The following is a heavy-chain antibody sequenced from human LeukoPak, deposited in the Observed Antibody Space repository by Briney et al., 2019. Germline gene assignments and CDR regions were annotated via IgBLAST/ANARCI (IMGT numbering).Heavy chain of an antibody. Sequence: ASVKVSCKASGYTFTSYGISWVRQAPGQGLEWMGWISAYNVNTNYAQKPQGRVTMTTDTSTSTAYMELRSLRSDDTAIYYCARVGDYGDYLKNFDYWGQGTLVTVSS. CDR3: ARVGDYGDYLKNFDY. D-gene: IGHD4-17*01. V-gene: IGHV1-18*01. J-gene: IGHJ4*02. CDR2: ISAYNVNT. CDR1: GYTFTSYG.